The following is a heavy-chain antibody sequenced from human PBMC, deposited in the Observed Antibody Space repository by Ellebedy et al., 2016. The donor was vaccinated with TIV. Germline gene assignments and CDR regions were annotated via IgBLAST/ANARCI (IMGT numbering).Heavy chain of an antibody. Sequence: ASVKVSCKASGGTFSSYGFSWVRQAPGQGLEWMGRIIPILGRPDYAQTFQGRVTIYADKSTSTAYMGLSSLRSEDTAVYYCARAAFFDVDLSGWYFDLWGRGTLVTVSS. V-gene: IGHV1-69*04. CDR1: GGTFSSYG. J-gene: IGHJ2*01. CDR3: ARAAFFDVDLSGWYFDL. D-gene: IGHD3-10*02. CDR2: IIPILGRP.